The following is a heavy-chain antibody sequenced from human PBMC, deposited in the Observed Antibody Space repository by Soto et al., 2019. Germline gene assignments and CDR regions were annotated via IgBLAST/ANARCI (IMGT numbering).Heavy chain of an antibody. CDR2: INPNSGGT. D-gene: IGHD6-13*01. Sequence: ASVKVSCKASGYTFTGYYMHWVRQAPGQGLEWMGWINPNSGGTNYAQKFQGRVTMTRDTSISTAYMELSRLRSDDTAVYYCAAGLGPAAGASYYGMDVWGQGTTVTVSS. V-gene: IGHV1-2*02. J-gene: IGHJ6*02. CDR3: AAGLGPAAGASYYGMDV. CDR1: GYTFTGYY.